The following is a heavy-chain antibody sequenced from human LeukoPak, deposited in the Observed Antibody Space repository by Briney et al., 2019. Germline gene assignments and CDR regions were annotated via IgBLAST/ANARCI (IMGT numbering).Heavy chain of an antibody. V-gene: IGHV6-1*01. J-gene: IGHJ6*02. Sequence: SQTLSLTCAISGDSVSSNSAAWNWIRQSPSRGLEWLGRTYYRSKLYNDYAVSVKSRITINPDTSKNQFSLQLNSVTPEGTAVYYCARDSITGTTVYYYGMDVWGQGTTVTVSS. D-gene: IGHD1-7*01. CDR2: TYYRSKLYN. CDR1: GDSVSSNSAA. CDR3: ARDSITGTTVYYYGMDV.